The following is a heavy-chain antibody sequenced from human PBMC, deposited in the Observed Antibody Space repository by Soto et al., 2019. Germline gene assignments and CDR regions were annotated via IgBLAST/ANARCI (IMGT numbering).Heavy chain of an antibody. V-gene: IGHV1-18*01. J-gene: IGHJ6*02. D-gene: IGHD3-9*01. CDR1: GYTFTSYG. CDR2: ISAYNGNT. Sequence: QVQLVQSGAEVKKPGASVKVSCKASGYTFTSYGISWVQQAPGQGLEWMGWISAYNGNTNYAQKLQGRVTMTTDTSTSTAYMELRSLRSDDTAVYYCARDLKDEDPYYYYYGMDVWGQGTTVTVSS. CDR3: ARDLKDEDPYYYYYGMDV.